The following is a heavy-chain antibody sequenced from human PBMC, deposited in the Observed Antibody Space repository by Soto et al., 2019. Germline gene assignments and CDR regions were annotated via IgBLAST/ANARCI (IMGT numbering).Heavy chain of an antibody. Sequence: PGGSLRLSCAASGFTFSNYDMHWVRQAPGKGLEWVAVISHDGNNKVYSDSVKGRFTISRDNPKNTLYLQMHSLRDEDTAVYYCAKHQTPSYYYDTRGYPLDFWGQGTLVPSPQ. CDR2: ISHDGNNK. D-gene: IGHD3-22*01. CDR3: AKHQTPSYYYDTRGYPLDF. V-gene: IGHV3-30*18. CDR1: GFTFSNYD. J-gene: IGHJ4*02.